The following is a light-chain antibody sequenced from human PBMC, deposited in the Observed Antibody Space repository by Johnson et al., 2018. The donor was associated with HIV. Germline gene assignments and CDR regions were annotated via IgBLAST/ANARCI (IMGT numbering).Light chain of an antibody. CDR2: DNN. Sequence: QSVLTQPPSVSAAPGQNVTISCSGSSSNVGNSYVSWYQQLPGTAPKLLIYDNNKRPSGIPDRFSGSKSGTSTTLGITGLQTGDEADYYCGTLDSSLNSYVFGTGTKVSVL. V-gene: IGLV1-51*01. J-gene: IGLJ1*01. CDR1: SSNVGNSY. CDR3: GTLDSSLNSYV.